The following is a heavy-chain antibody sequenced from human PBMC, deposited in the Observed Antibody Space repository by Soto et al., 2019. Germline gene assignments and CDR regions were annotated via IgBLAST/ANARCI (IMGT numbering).Heavy chain of an antibody. CDR1: GVTFSRYA. J-gene: IGHJ5*02. CDR2: ISYDGSNK. D-gene: IGHD3-10*01. V-gene: IGHV3-30-3*01. Sequence: GGSLILYCATSGVTFSRYAMHWVRQAPGKGLEWVAVISYDGSNKYYADSVKGRFTISRDNSKNTLYLQMNSLRAEDTAVYYCASYMVRGVITHNWFDPWGQGTLVTVPS. CDR3: ASYMVRGVITHNWFDP.